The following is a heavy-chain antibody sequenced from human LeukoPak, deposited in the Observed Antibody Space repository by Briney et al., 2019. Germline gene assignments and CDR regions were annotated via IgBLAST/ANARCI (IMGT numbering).Heavy chain of an antibody. J-gene: IGHJ4*02. Sequence: GGSLRLSCAASGFTFSSYGMHWVRQAPGKGLEWVAVISYDGSNKYYADSVKGRFTISRDNSKNTLYLQMNSLRAEDTAVYYRAKDSGYSSGWYFDYWGQGTLVTVSS. CDR2: ISYDGSNK. CDR1: GFTFSSYG. V-gene: IGHV3-30*18. CDR3: AKDSGYSSGWYFDY. D-gene: IGHD6-19*01.